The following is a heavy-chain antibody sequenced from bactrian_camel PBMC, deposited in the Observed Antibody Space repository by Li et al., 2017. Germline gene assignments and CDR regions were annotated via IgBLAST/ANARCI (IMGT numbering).Heavy chain of an antibody. J-gene: IGHJ4*01. CDR1: QYLYCRYD. Sequence: QLVESGGGSVEDGGSLRLSCAASQYLYCRYDMAWYRQAPGKEREGVARIATGSGNTYYADSVKGRFTISRDNAKNTLYLQMGSLKTEDTAFYYCAIGSYDYNYDPSTRGKGTQVTVS. CDR2: IATGSGNT. D-gene: IGHD4*01. V-gene: IGHV3S54*01.